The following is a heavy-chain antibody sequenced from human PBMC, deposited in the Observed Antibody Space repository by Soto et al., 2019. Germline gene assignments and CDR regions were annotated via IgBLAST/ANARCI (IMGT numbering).Heavy chain of an antibody. Sequence: QVQLVQSGAEVKKPGSSVKVSCKASGGTFSSSAISWVRQAPGQGLEWMGGIIPIFGTANYARKFQGRVTITADESTSTAYRELSSLRSEDTAGYYCARTSPKYSSGWKNWFDPWGQGTLVTVSS. CDR3: ARTSPKYSSGWKNWFDP. V-gene: IGHV1-69*01. CDR2: IIPIFGTA. D-gene: IGHD6-19*01. CDR1: GGTFSSSA. J-gene: IGHJ5*02.